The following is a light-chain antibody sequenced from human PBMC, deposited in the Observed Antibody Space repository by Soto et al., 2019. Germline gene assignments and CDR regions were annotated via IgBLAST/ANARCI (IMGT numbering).Light chain of an antibody. V-gene: IGKV1D-12*01. CDR2: AAS. J-gene: IGKJ5*01. CDR3: QQPISFPIT. CDR1: QDLSSW. Sequence: DIQMTQSPSAVSASVGDRVTITCRASQDLSSWLAWYQQKPGKAPKLLISAASSLQSGVPSRFSGSGSGTDFTLTIRSLQPEDFATYYCQQPISFPITFGQGTRLAI.